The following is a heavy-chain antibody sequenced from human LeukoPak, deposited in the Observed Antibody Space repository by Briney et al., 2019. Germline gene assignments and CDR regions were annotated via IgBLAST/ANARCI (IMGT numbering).Heavy chain of an antibody. CDR2: ISYDGSNK. Sequence: GGSLRLSCAASGFTFSSYAMHWVRQAPGKGLEWVAVISYDGSNKYYADSVKGRFTISRDNSKNTLYLQMGSLRAEDMAVYYCARAGCSSTSCYFDYWGQGTLVTVSS. D-gene: IGHD2-2*01. CDR3: ARAGCSSTSCYFDY. J-gene: IGHJ4*02. V-gene: IGHV3-30*14. CDR1: GFTFSSYA.